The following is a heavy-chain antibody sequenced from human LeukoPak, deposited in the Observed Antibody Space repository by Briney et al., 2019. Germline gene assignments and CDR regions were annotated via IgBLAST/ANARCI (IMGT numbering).Heavy chain of an antibody. Sequence: PGGSLRLSCAASGFTFSSYAMSWVRQAPGKGRGGVSAIIGSGGSTYYADSVKGRFTISRDNSKNTLYLQMNSLRAEDTAVYYCAKAQPFTIFGVVIPSFDYWGQGTLVTVSS. D-gene: IGHD3-3*01. V-gene: IGHV3-23*01. CDR3: AKAQPFTIFGVVIPSFDY. J-gene: IGHJ4*02. CDR1: GFTFSSYA. CDR2: IIGSGGST.